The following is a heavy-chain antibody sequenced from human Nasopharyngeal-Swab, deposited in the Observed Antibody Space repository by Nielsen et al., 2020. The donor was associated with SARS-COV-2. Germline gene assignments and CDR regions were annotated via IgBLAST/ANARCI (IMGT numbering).Heavy chain of an antibody. CDR1: GGSISSYY. J-gene: IGHJ4*02. Sequence: ETLSLTCTVSGGSISSYYWSWIRQPPGKGLEWIGYIYYSGSTNYNPSLKSRVTISVDTSKNQFSLKLSSVTAADTAVYYCARGTYQPLLYTYFDYWGQGTLVTVSS. D-gene: IGHD2-2*02. V-gene: IGHV4-59*01. CDR2: IYYSGST. CDR3: ARGTYQPLLYTYFDY.